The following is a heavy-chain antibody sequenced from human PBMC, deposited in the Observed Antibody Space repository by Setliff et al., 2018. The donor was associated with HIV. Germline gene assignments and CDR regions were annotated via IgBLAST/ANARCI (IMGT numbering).Heavy chain of an antibody. J-gene: IGHJ4*02. CDR1: GDSISSYY. V-gene: IGHV4-59*01. D-gene: IGHD7-27*01. Sequence: PSETLSLTCTVSGDSISSYYWSWIRQPPEKGLEWIGYIYYSGSTNYNPSLKSRVTISVDTSQNQFSLKLSSVTAADTAVYSCARQVGNKVLFDSWGQGTLVTSPQ. CDR3: ARQVGNKVLFDS. CDR2: IYYSGST.